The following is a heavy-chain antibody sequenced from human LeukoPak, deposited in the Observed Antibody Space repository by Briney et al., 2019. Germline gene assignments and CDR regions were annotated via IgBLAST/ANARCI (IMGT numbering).Heavy chain of an antibody. V-gene: IGHV3-74*01. CDR2: INSDGSST. CDR1: GFTFSSYW. CDR3: ARGPIAVAGWGFDY. D-gene: IGHD6-19*01. Sequence: GGSLRLSCAASGFTFSSYWMHWVRQAPGKGLVWVSRINSDGSSTSYADSVKGRFTISRDNAKNTLYRQMNSLRAEDTAVYYCARGPIAVAGWGFDYWGQGTLVTVSS. J-gene: IGHJ4*02.